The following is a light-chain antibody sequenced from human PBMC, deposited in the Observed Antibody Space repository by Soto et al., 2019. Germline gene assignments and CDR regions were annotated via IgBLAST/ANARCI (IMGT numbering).Light chain of an antibody. CDR2: VNSDGSH. J-gene: IGLJ3*02. CDR1: SGHSSYV. Sequence: QAVVTQSPSASASLGASVKLTCTLSSGHSSYVIAWHQQQPAKGPRYLMKVNSDGSHTKGDGIPDRFSGSSSGAERYLTIPSLQSEDEADYYCQTWGTGIPRVFGGGTQLTVL. V-gene: IGLV4-69*01. CDR3: QTWGTGIPRV.